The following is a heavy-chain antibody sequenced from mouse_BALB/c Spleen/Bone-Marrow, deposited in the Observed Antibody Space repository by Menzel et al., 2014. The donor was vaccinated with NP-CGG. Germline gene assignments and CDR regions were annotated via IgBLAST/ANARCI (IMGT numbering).Heavy chain of an antibody. V-gene: IGHV1S81*02. CDR3: AARLSHLAMDY. CDR2: INPSNGRT. J-gene: IGHJ4*01. D-gene: IGHD2-2*01. Sequence: QVQLQQPGAELVKPGASLELSCKASGYTFTNYWIHWVKQRPGQGLEWIGEINPSNGRTNYNEKFKTKATLTVDKSSSTAYMQLSSLTSEDSAVNYCAARLSHLAMDYWGQGTSVTVSS. CDR1: GYTFTNYW.